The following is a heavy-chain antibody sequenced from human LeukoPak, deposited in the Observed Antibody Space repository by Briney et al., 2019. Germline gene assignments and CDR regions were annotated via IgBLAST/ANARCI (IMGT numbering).Heavy chain of an antibody. CDR1: GFTFSSYA. CDR2: ISGSGGST. D-gene: IGHD3-9*01. Sequence: GGSLRISCAASGFTFSSYAMSWVRQAPGKGLEWVSAISGSGGSTYYADSVKGRFTISRDNSKNTLYLQMNSLRAEDKAVYYCAKDRPGLRYFDWFDYWGQGTLVTVSS. J-gene: IGHJ5*01. V-gene: IGHV3-23*01. CDR3: AKDRPGLRYFDWFDY.